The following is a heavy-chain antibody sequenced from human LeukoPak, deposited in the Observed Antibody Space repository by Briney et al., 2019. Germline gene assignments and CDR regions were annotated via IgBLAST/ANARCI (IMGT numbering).Heavy chain of an antibody. V-gene: IGHV3-66*01. J-gene: IGHJ4*02. CDR3: ARGIIQLWPHQAAGVDY. CDR1: GFTVSSNY. CDR2: IYSGGST. D-gene: IGHD5-18*01. Sequence: GGSLRLSCAASGFTVSSNYMSWVRQAPGKGLEWVSVIYSGGSTYYADSVRGRFTISRDNSKNTLYLQMNSLRAEDTAVYYCARGIIQLWPHQAAGVDYWGQGTLVTVSS.